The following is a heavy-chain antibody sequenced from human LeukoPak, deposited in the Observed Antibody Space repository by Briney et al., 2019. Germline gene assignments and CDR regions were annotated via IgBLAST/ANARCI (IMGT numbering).Heavy chain of an antibody. CDR1: GYRFTSYW. J-gene: IGHJ4*02. Sequence: LGESLKISCKGSGYRFTSYWIGWVRQMPGKGLEWMGIVYPADSHAGYSPSFQGQVTISVDKSINTAYLQWSSLKASDTAIYYCARHDWLPDYWGQGTLVTVSS. D-gene: IGHD3-9*01. CDR2: VYPADSHA. V-gene: IGHV5-51*01. CDR3: ARHDWLPDY.